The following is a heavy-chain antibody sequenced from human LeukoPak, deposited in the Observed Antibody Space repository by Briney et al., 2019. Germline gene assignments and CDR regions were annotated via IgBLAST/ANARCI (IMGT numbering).Heavy chain of an antibody. Sequence: SETLSLTCAVYGGFFSGHYWSWIRQPPGKGLEWIGEINHSGSTNYNPSLKSRVTISVDTSKNQFSLKLSSVTAADTAVYYCARGYYGLGDYWGQGTLVTVSS. V-gene: IGHV4-34*01. D-gene: IGHD3-10*01. CDR3: ARGYYGLGDY. J-gene: IGHJ4*02. CDR2: INHSGST. CDR1: GGFFSGHY.